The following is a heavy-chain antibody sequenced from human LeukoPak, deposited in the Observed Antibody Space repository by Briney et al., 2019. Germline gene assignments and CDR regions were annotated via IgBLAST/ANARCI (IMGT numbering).Heavy chain of an antibody. CDR2: IYYSGTT. Sequence: SETLSLTCTVSGGPISGFFWTWIRQSPGKGPEYIGYIYYSGTTDYNPTLKSRVSMSVDTSKNQFFLNLTSVTAADTAIYYCARVGYGSGSWGWFDPWGQGTLVTVSS. J-gene: IGHJ5*02. V-gene: IGHV4-59*01. CDR1: GGPISGFF. CDR3: ARVGYGSGSWGWFDP. D-gene: IGHD3-10*01.